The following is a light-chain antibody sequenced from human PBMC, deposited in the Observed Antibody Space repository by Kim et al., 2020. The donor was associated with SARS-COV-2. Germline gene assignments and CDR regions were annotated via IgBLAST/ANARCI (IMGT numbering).Light chain of an antibody. CDR1: SSDVGSYNL. V-gene: IGLV2-23*02. CDR2: EVS. J-gene: IGLJ2*01. CDR3: CSYAGSKVV. Sequence: QSASVSGSPGQSITISCTGTSSDVGSYNLVSWYQQHPGKAPKLMIYEVSKRPSGVSNRFSGSKSGNTASLTISGLQAEDEADYYCCSYAGSKVVF.